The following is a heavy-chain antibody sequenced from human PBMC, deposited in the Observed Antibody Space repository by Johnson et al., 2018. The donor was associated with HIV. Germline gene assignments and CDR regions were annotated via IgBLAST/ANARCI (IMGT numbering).Heavy chain of an antibody. CDR3: TTAKWLLGAFDI. D-gene: IGHD3-22*01. CDR1: GFTFSNAW. CDR2: INSKTDGGTT. J-gene: IGHJ3*02. Sequence: VQLVESGGGVVQPGRSLRLSCAASGFTFSNAWMSWVRQAPGKGLEWVGRINSKTDGGTTDSAAPVTGRFTISRDDSKNTLYLQMNSLKTEDTAVYYCTTAKWLLGAFDIWGQGTMVTVSS. V-gene: IGHV3-15*01.